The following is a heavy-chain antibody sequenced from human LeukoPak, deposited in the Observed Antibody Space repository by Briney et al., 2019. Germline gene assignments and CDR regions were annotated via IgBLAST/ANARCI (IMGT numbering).Heavy chain of an antibody. CDR1: GFTFSSYW. Sequence: HAGGSLRLSCAASGFTFSSYWMSWVRQAPGKGLEWVAVISYDGSNKYYADSVKGRFTISRDNSKNTLYLQMNSLRAEDTAVYYCARGQFGELFFDYWGQGTLVTVSS. CDR2: ISYDGSNK. D-gene: IGHD3-10*01. J-gene: IGHJ4*02. V-gene: IGHV3-30*03. CDR3: ARGQFGELFFDY.